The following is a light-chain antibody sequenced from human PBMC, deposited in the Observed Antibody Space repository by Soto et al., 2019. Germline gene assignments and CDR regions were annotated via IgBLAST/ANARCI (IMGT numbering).Light chain of an antibody. CDR2: DVS. J-gene: IGLJ2*01. Sequence: SALTQPRSVSGSPGQSVTISCPGTSSDVGGYNYVSWYQQHPGKAPKLMIYDVSKRPSGVPDRFSGSKSGNTASLTISGLQAEDEADYYCCSYAGSYTFVVFGGGTKVTVL. CDR1: SSDVGGYNY. V-gene: IGLV2-11*01. CDR3: CSYAGSYTFVV.